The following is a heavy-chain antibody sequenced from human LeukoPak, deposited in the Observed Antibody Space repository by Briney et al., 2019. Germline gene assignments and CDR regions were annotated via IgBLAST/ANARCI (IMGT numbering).Heavy chain of an antibody. CDR3: ARRGKSAFDV. V-gene: IGHV5-51*01. CDR2: IHPVDSHT. J-gene: IGHJ3*01. Sequence: KPGESLKISCKGSGFSFTSYWIGWVRQMPGKDLEWMGIIHPVDSHTRYSPSFQGQVSISADKSISTAYLQWSSLKASDTAMYYCARRGKSAFDVWGQGTMVTVSS. CDR1: GFSFTSYW. D-gene: IGHD3-16*01.